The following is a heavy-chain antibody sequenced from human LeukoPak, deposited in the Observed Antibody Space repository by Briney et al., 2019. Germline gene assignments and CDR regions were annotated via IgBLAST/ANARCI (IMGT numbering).Heavy chain of an antibody. V-gene: IGHV4-59*01. CDR3: ARMPRWDGYDLDY. CDR2: IYYSGST. D-gene: IGHD5-12*01. Sequence: PSKTLSLTCTVSGGSISSYYWCWIQQPPGKGLEWIGYIYYSGSTNYNSSLKSRVTISVDTSKNQFSLKLSSVTAADTAVYYCARMPRWDGYDLDYWGQGTLVTVSS. CDR1: GGSISSYY. J-gene: IGHJ4*02.